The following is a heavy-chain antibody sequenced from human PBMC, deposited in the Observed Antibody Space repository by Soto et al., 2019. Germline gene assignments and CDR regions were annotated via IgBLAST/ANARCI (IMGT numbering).Heavy chain of an antibody. D-gene: IGHD3-22*01. J-gene: IGHJ4*02. CDR1: GVTFSSYA. CDR2: IIPIFGTA. V-gene: IGHV1-69*13. Sequence: SVKFSCTSSGVTFSSYAISWVRQAPGQGLEWMGGIIPIFGTANYAQKFQGRVTITADESTSTAYMELSSLRSEDTAVYYCARDGTYYYDSSGYYHFDDLGQGTMVTVAA. CDR3: ARDGTYYYDSSGYYHFDD.